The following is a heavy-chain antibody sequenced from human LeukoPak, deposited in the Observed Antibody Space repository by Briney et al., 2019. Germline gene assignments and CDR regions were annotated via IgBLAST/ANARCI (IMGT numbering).Heavy chain of an antibody. CDR3: ARGDTGYYYYMDV. CDR1: GGSISSGSYY. D-gene: IGHD5-18*01. CDR2: IYTSGTT. J-gene: IGHJ6*03. V-gene: IGHV4-61*02. Sequence: SETLSLTCTVSGGSISSGSYYWSWIRQPAGKGLEWIGRIYTSGTTNYNPSLKSRVTILVDTSKNQFSLKLSSVTAADTAVYYCARGDTGYYYYMDVWGKGTTVTVSS.